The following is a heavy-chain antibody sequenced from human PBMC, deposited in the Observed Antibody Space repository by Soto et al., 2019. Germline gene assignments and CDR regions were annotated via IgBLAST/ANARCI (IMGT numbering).Heavy chain of an antibody. CDR1: GGSFSGYY. D-gene: IGHD3-10*01. Sequence: SETLSLTCAVYGGSFSGYYWSWIRQPPGKGLEWIGEINHSGSTNYNPSLKSRVTISVDTSKNQFSLKLSSVTAADTAVYYCARARYGSGSYYKYYFDYWGQGTLVTVSS. J-gene: IGHJ4*02. V-gene: IGHV4-34*01. CDR3: ARARYGSGSYYKYYFDY. CDR2: INHSGST.